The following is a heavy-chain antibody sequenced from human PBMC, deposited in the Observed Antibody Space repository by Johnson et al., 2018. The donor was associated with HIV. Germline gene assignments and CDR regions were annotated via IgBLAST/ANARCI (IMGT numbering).Heavy chain of an antibody. Sequence: VQLVESGGGVVQPGRSLRLSCAASGFTFSSYGMHWVRQAPGKGLAWVAVIWYDGSNKYYADSVKGRFTISRDNSKNTLYLQMNSLRAEDTAVYYCAKDLSGYSYGYGAFDIWGQGTMVTVSS. CDR1: GFTFSSYG. CDR3: AKDLSGYSYGYGAFDI. CDR2: IWYDGSNK. D-gene: IGHD5-18*01. V-gene: IGHV3-33*06. J-gene: IGHJ3*02.